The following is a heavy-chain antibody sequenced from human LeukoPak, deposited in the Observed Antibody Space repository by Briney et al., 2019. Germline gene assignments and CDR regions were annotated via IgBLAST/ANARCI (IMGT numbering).Heavy chain of an antibody. CDR1: GFTFSSYA. V-gene: IGHV3-30*04. CDR3: AREYQGHWDY. D-gene: IGHD1-1*01. J-gene: IGHJ4*02. CDR2: ISYDGSNK. Sequence: GGSLRLSCAASGFTFSSYAMRWVRQAPGKGLEWVAVISYDGSNKYYADSVKGRFTISRDNSKNTLYLQMDSLRAEDTAVYCCAREYQGHWDYWGQGTLVTVSS.